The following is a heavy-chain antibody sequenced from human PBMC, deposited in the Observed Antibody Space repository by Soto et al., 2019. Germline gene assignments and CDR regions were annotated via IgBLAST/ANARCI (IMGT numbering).Heavy chain of an antibody. CDR2: INSDGSST. CDR1: GFTFSSYW. D-gene: IGHD2-15*01. Sequence: EVQLVESGGGLVQPGGSLRLSCAASGFTFSSYWMHWVRQAPGKGLVWVSRINSDGSSTSYADSVKGRFTISRDNAKNTLYLHMNSLRAEDTAVYYCARAVRYCSGGSCYSNWFDPWGQGTLVTVSS. J-gene: IGHJ5*02. CDR3: ARAVRYCSGGSCYSNWFDP. V-gene: IGHV3-74*01.